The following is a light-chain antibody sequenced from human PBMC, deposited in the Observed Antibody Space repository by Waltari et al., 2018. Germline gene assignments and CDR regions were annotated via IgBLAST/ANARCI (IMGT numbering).Light chain of an antibody. CDR1: SSDVGAYKY. Sequence: QSALTQPASVSGSPGQSITISCLGSSSDVGAYKYVSWFQQHPGKAPKLIIYDASTRASGTSGCFSGSKSGNTASLTISGLQAEDEADYYCSSYTTSRTWVFGGGTKFTVL. CDR2: DAS. J-gene: IGLJ3*02. CDR3: SSYTTSRTWV. V-gene: IGLV2-14*03.